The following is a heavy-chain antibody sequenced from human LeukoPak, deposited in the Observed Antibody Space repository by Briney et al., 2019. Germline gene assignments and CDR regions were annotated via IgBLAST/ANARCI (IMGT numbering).Heavy chain of an antibody. Sequence: SETLSLTCTVSGGLISGSYWSWIRQPPGKGLEWIGYIYYSGSTNYNPSLKSRVTISVDTSKNQFSLKLSSVTAADTAVYYYASLGTRADYWGQGTLVTVSS. CDR2: IYYSGST. CDR1: GGLISGSY. CDR3: ASLGTRADY. V-gene: IGHV4-59*01. J-gene: IGHJ4*02. D-gene: IGHD3-16*01.